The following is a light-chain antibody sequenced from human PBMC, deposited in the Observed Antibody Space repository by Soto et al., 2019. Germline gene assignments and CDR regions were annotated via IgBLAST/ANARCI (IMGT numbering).Light chain of an antibody. Sequence: EIVMTQSPATLSVYPGDRATLSCRASQSVSSNLAWYQQKPGQSPRLRIYGASTGAAGIPARFSGSGSGTEFTLTISSLQSEDFAVYYCQQYNNWPPGTFGQGTKVDI. CDR1: QSVSSN. V-gene: IGKV3-15*01. CDR3: QQYNNWPPGT. J-gene: IGKJ1*01. CDR2: GAS.